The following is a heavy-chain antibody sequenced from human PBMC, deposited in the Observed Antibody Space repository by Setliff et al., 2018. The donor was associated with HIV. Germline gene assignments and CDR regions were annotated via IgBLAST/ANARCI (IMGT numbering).Heavy chain of an antibody. J-gene: IGHJ4*02. CDR3: ARLGGILTGTPVIDY. V-gene: IGHV4-59*11. CDR1: GGSMSSHY. CDR2: IFYSAT. Sequence: SETLSLTCTVSGGSMSSHYWSWIRQPPGKGLEWIGYIFYSATDYNPSLKSRVTMSIDTSKNQFSLNLRSVTAADTAVYYCARLGGILTGTPVIDYWGQGTLVTVS. D-gene: IGHD3-9*01.